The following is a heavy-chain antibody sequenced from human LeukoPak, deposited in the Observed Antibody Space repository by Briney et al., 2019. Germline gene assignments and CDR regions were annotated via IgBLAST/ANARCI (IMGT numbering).Heavy chain of an antibody. V-gene: IGHV3-23*01. CDR3: AKWGDYDILTGYYVSDF. Sequence: GGSLRLSCAASGFIFRNYAMSWVRQAPGEGLEWVSAITGSGDTTYYADSVKGRFTISRDNSKNTLYVEMNTLIAEDTAVYYCAKWGDYDILTGYYVSDFWGQGTLVTVSS. J-gene: IGHJ4*02. CDR1: GFIFRNYA. CDR2: ITGSGDTT. D-gene: IGHD3-9*01.